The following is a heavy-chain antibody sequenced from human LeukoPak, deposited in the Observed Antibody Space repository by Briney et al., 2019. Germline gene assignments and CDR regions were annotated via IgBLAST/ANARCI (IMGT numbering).Heavy chain of an antibody. J-gene: IGHJ4*02. CDR1: GFTFRTFW. CDR2: INQDGSEK. V-gene: IGHV3-7*01. CDR3: ARGGRVHFDY. Sequence: GGSLRLSCEASGFTFRTFWMSWVRQAPGKGLEWVANINQDGSEKYYVDSVRGRFTISRDNAKNSLYLQTNSLRDEDTALYYCARGGRVHFDYWGQGTLVTVSS.